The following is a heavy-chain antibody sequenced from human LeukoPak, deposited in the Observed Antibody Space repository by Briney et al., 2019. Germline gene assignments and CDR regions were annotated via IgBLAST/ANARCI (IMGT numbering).Heavy chain of an antibody. D-gene: IGHD6-19*01. J-gene: IGHJ4*02. Sequence: PGGSLRLSCAASGFIFSNYAMSWVRQAPGKGLEWVSVISGSVGSTYYADSVKGRFTISRDNVKNLLYLQMNSLRAEDTAVYYCARVQRGIAVALDYWGQGTLATVSS. V-gene: IGHV3-23*01. CDR1: GFIFSNYA. CDR2: ISGSVGST. CDR3: ARVQRGIAVALDY.